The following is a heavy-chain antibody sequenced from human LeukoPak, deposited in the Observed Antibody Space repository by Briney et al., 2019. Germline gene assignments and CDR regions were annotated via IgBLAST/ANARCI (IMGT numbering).Heavy chain of an antibody. J-gene: IGHJ4*02. D-gene: IGHD2-15*01. Sequence: TGGSLRLSCAASGFTFSSYAMSWVRRAPGKGLEWVSVIYSGGSTYYADSVKGRFTISRDNSKNTLYLQMNSLRAEDTAVYYCARATLDMDFDYWGQGTLVTVSS. CDR2: IYSGGST. CDR1: GFTFSSYA. V-gene: IGHV3-53*01. CDR3: ARATLDMDFDY.